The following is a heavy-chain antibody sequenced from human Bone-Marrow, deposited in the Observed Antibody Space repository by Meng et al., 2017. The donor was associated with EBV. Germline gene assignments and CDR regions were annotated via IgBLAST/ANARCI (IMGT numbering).Heavy chain of an antibody. J-gene: IGHJ4*02. D-gene: IGHD6-13*01. CDR3: ARAGPATAAGTPSRY. Sequence: QVSLVQFGAEGKKAGASGAVACNASGYTFTSYGISWVRQAPGQGLEWMGWISAYNGNTNYAQKLQGRVTMTTDTSTRTAYMELRSLRSDDTAVYYCARAGPATAAGTPSRYWGQGTLVTVSS. V-gene: IGHV1-18*01. CDR2: ISAYNGNT. CDR1: GYTFTSYG.